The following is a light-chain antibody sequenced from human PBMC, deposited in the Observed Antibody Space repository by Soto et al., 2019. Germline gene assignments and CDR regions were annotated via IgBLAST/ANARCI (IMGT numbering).Light chain of an antibody. CDR1: SRDVGGYNY. Sequence: QSALTQPASVSGSPGQSITISCTGTSRDVGGYNYVSWYQQHPDKAPKLMIYEVSNRPSGVSNRFSGSKSGNTASLTISGLQAEDEADYYCSSYTSTSTLFVFGTGTKVTVL. J-gene: IGLJ1*01. V-gene: IGLV2-14*01. CDR2: EVS. CDR3: SSYTSTSTLFV.